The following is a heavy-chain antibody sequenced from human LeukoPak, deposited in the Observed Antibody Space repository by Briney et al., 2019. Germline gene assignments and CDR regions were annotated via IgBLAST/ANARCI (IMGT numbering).Heavy chain of an antibody. D-gene: IGHD2-2*01. J-gene: IGHJ4*02. Sequence: SETLSLTCAVYGGSFSGYYWSWIRQPPGKGLEWIGEINHSGSNNYNLAFKSRVPISVNKSTNQFSLKQVSVTTAYTAVYYCARGRYCSSTSCYASGLITGWGQGTLVTVSS. CDR3: ARGRYCSSTSCYASGLITG. CDR1: GGSFSGYY. CDR2: INHSGSN. V-gene: IGHV4-34*01.